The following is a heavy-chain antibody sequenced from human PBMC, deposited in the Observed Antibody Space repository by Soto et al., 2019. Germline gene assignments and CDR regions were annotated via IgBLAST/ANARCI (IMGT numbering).Heavy chain of an antibody. CDR1: GGSISSYY. Sequence: SETLSLTCTVSGGSISSYYWSWIRQPPGKGLEWIGYIYYSGSTNYNPSLKSRVTISVDTSKNQSSLKLSSVTAADTAVYYCARGGIVVVPAAIDYYYYGMDVWGQGTTVTVSS. CDR2: IYYSGST. V-gene: IGHV4-59*01. J-gene: IGHJ6*02. D-gene: IGHD2-2*02. CDR3: ARGGIVVVPAAIDYYYYGMDV.